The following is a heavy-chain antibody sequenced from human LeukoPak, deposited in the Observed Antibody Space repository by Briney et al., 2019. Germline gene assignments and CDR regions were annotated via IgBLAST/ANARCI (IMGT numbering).Heavy chain of an antibody. CDR3: ARGDYDFWSGYYRGPFDY. CDR1: GFTFSSYA. Sequence: GGSLRLSCAASGFTFSSYAMHWVRQAPGKGLEWVAVISYDGSNKYYADSVKGRFTISRDNSKNTLYLQMNSLRAEDTAVYYCARGDYDFWSGYYRGPFDYWAREPWSPSPQ. J-gene: IGHJ4*02. V-gene: IGHV3-30-3*01. D-gene: IGHD3-3*01. CDR2: ISYDGSNK.